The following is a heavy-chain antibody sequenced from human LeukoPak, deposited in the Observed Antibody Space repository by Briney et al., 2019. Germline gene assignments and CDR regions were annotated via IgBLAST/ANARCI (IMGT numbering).Heavy chain of an antibody. J-gene: IGHJ6*04. V-gene: IGHV3-11*01. CDR2: ISSSGSTI. CDR3: AKALLRAGRHDV. CDR1: GFTFSDYY. Sequence: GGSLRLSCAASGFTFSDYYMSWIRQAPGKGLEWVSYISSSGSTIYYADSVKGRFTISKDNSKNTLYLQMNSLRAEDTAVYYCAKALLRAGRHDVWGKGTTVTVSS.